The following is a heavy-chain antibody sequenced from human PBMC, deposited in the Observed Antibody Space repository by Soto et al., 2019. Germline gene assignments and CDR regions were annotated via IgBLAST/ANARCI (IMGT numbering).Heavy chain of an antibody. D-gene: IGHD3-22*01. J-gene: IGHJ6*02. CDR2: IYSGGST. Sequence: GGSLRLSCAASGFTVSSNYMSWVRQAPGKGLEWVSVIYSGGSTYYADSVKGRFTISRDNSKNTLYLQMNSLRAEDTAVYYCARVAESSGYPEDYYGMDVWGQGTTVTVSS. V-gene: IGHV3-53*01. CDR1: GFTVSSNY. CDR3: ARVAESSGYPEDYYGMDV.